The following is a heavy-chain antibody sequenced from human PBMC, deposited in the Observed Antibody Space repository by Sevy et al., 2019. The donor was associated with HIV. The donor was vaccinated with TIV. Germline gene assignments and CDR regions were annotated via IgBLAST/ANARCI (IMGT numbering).Heavy chain of an antibody. V-gene: IGHV4-59*01. J-gene: IGHJ4*02. CDR1: GGSISRYY. CDR3: ARETSRGDFDY. CDR2: IYYSGST. Sequence: SETLSLTCTVSGGSISRYYWSWIRQPPGKGLEWIGYIYYSGSTNYNPSLKSRVTISVDTSKNQFSLKLSSVTAADTAVYYCARETSRGDFDYWGQGTLVTVSS.